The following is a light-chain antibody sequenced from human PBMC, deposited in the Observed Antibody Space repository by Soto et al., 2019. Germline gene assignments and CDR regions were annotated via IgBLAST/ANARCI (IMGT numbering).Light chain of an antibody. CDR2: GAS. CDR1: QRVSSSY. CDR3: QQYGSTPRT. J-gene: IGKJ1*01. V-gene: IGKV3-20*01. Sequence: EIVLTQSPGTLSLSPGERTTLSCRASQRVSSSYLAWYQQKPGQAPRLLIYGASSRATGIPDRFSGSGFGTDFTLTITSLEPEDFAVYYCQQYGSTPRTFGQGTKLEI.